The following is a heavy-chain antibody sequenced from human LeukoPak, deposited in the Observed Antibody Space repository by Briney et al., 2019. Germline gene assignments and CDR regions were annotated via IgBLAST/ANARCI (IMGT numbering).Heavy chain of an antibody. CDR3: ARRHDYVWGSLYAFDI. Sequence: GASVKVSCKASGYTFTSYDINWVRQATGQGLEWMGWINPNSGNTGYAQKFQGRVTITRNTSISTAYMELSSLRSEDTAVYYCARRHDYVWGSLYAFDIWGQGTMVTVSS. CDR2: INPNSGNT. D-gene: IGHD3-16*01. CDR1: GYTFTSYD. V-gene: IGHV1-8*03. J-gene: IGHJ3*02.